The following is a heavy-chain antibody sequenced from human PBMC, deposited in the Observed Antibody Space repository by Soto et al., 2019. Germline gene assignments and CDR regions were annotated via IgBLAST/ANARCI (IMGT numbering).Heavy chain of an antibody. Sequence: QVQLQESGPGLVKPSQTLSLTCTVSGGSISSGDYYWSWIRQPPGKGLEWIGYIYYSGSTYYNPSLKSRVTISVDTSKNQFSLELSSVTAADTAVYYCAREGEYGDYVAWFDPWGQGTLVTVSS. J-gene: IGHJ5*02. D-gene: IGHD4-17*01. V-gene: IGHV4-30-4*01. CDR3: AREGEYGDYVAWFDP. CDR1: GGSISSGDYY. CDR2: IYYSGST.